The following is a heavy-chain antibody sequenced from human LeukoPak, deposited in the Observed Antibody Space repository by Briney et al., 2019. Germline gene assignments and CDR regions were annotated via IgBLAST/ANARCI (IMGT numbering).Heavy chain of an antibody. CDR2: INPNSGGT. D-gene: IGHD3-22*01. J-gene: IGHJ5*02. V-gene: IGHV1-2*02. Sequence: GASVKVSCKASGYTFTGYYMHWVRQAPGQGLEWMGWINPNSGGTNYAQKFQGRVTMTRDTSIGTAYMELSRLRSDDTAVYYCARAGVGLYYDSSGYSNWFDPWGQGTLVTVSS. CDR1: GYTFTGYY. CDR3: ARAGVGLYYDSSGYSNWFDP.